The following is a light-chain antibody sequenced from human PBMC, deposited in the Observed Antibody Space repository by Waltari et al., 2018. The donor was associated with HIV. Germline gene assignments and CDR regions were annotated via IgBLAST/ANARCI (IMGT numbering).Light chain of an antibody. CDR3: SSFTTSITVV. V-gene: IGLV2-18*02. Sequence: QSALTQPPSVSGSLGQSVTISCTGTSSDVGNYNEVSWYQQSPGTAPKLMIYDVSNRPSVVPVRFSGSKSGNTASLAISGLQAEDEADYYCSSFTTSITVVFGGGTKLTVL. CDR1: SSDVGNYNE. CDR2: DVS. J-gene: IGLJ2*01.